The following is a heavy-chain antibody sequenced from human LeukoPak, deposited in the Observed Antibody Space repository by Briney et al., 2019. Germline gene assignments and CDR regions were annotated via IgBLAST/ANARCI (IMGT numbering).Heavy chain of an antibody. Sequence: PGGSLRLSCAASGFTFSSYGMHWVRQAPGKGLEWVAVIWYDGSNKYYADSVKGRFTISRDNSKNTLYLQMNSLRAEDTAVYYCATGCSSTPYAFDIWGQGTMVTVSS. V-gene: IGHV3-33*01. CDR3: ATGCSSTPYAFDI. D-gene: IGHD6-13*01. CDR1: GFTFSSYG. J-gene: IGHJ3*02. CDR2: IWYDGSNK.